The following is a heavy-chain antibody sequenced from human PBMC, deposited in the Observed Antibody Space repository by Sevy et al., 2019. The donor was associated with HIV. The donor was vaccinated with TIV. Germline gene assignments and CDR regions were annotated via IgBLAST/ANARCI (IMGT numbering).Heavy chain of an antibody. CDR3: ARDRGYCSGGSCYFWFDP. J-gene: IGHJ5*02. CDR1: GYTFTSYG. CDR2: ISAYNGNT. Sequence: ASVKVSCKASGYTFTSYGISWVRQAPGQVLEWMGWISAYNGNTNYAQKLQGRVTMTTDTSTSTAYMELRSLRSDDTAVYYCARDRGYCSGGSCYFWFDPWGQGTLVTVSS. V-gene: IGHV1-18*01. D-gene: IGHD2-15*01.